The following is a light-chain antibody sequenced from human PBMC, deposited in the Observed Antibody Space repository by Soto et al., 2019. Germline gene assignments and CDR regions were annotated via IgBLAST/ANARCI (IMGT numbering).Light chain of an antibody. CDR3: SSFTTRSTDV. V-gene: IGLV2-18*02. CDR1: SSDVGSYNR. J-gene: IGLJ1*01. CDR2: DVS. Sequence: QSALTQPPSVSGSPGQSVAISCSGTSSDVGSYNRVSWYQQPPGTAPKLMIYDVSNRPSVVPDRFSGSKSGNTASLTISGLQAEDEADYYCSSFTTRSTDVFGTGTKVTVL.